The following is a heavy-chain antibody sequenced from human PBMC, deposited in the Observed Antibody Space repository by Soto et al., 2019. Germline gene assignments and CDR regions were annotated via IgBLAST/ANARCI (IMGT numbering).Heavy chain of an antibody. CDR1: GFTVSSNY. CDR3: ARRLGYCSSTSCYYYYMDV. Sequence: EVQLGESGGGLVQPGGSLRLSCAASGFTVSSNYMSWVRQAPGKGLEWVSVIYSGGSTYYADSVKGRFTISRDNSKNTLYLQMNSLRAEDTAVYYCARRLGYCSSTSCYYYYMDVWGKGTTVTVSS. CDR2: IYSGGST. V-gene: IGHV3-66*01. J-gene: IGHJ6*03. D-gene: IGHD2-2*01.